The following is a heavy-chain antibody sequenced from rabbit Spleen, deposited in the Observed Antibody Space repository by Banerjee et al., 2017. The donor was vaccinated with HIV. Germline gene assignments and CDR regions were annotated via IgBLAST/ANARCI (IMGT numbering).Heavy chain of an antibody. D-gene: IGHD6-1*01. CDR3: ERDNVGDVGYGYGDL. CDR1: GFTISSSYY. Sequence: QEQLEESGGDLVKPEGSLTLTCTASGFTISSSYYMCWVRQAPGKGLEWIACIYGGSSGSTYYASWAKGRFTISKTSSTTVTLQITSLTAADTATYFCERDNVGDVGYGYGDLWGPGTLVTVS. J-gene: IGHJ4*01. CDR2: IYGGSSGST. V-gene: IGHV1S45*01.